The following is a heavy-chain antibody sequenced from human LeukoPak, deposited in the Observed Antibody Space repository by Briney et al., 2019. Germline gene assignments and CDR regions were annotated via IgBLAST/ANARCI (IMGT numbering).Heavy chain of an antibody. V-gene: IGHV4-61*02. CDR2: ISSSGST. J-gene: IGHJ4*02. D-gene: IGHD3-22*01. CDR1: GDSISSGDYY. CDR3: ARSLVDYYDSSGYYTPLGY. Sequence: SETLSLTCTVSGDSISSGDYYWSWIRQPAGKGLEWIGRISSSGSTNYNPSLKSRVTISVDTSKNQFSLKLSSVTAADTAVYFCARSLVDYYDSSGYYTPLGYWGQGTLVTVSS.